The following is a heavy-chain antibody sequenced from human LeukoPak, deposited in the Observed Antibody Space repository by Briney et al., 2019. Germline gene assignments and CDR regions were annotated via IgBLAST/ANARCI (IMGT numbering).Heavy chain of an antibody. D-gene: IGHD3-22*01. Sequence: SETLSLTCTVSGGSICSYYWSWIRQPPGKGLEWIGYIYYSGSTNYNPSLKSRVTISVDTSKNQFSQELSSVTAADTAVYYCARGRQDVTMIVVVMTAVSYYLDVWGKGTTVTVS. V-gene: IGHV4-59*12. CDR2: IYYSGST. J-gene: IGHJ6*03. CDR1: GGSICSYY. CDR3: ARGRQDVTMIVVVMTAVSYYLDV.